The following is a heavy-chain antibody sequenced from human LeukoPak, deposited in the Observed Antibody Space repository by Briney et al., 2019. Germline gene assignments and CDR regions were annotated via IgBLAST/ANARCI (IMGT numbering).Heavy chain of an antibody. V-gene: IGHV3-30*18. J-gene: IGHJ4*02. CDR3: AKDHRYGSGRYYLGFDF. Sequence: GGSLRLSCAASGFTYSDYGMHWVRQAPGKGLEGVAVISYGGSNENYADSVKGRFTISRDNSKNTLYLQMNSLRAEDTAVYYCAKDHRYGSGRYYLGFDFWGQGTLVTFSS. D-gene: IGHD3-10*01. CDR2: ISYGGSNE. CDR1: GFTYSDYG.